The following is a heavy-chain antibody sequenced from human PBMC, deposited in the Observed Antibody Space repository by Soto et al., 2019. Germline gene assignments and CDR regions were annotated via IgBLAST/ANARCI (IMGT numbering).Heavy chain of an antibody. D-gene: IGHD3-9*01. CDR3: ARDRIFTAGYYYSYGMDV. V-gene: IGHV4-59*01. CDR2: IYYSGST. Sequence: SETLSLTCTVSGGSISSYYWSWIRQPPGKGLEWIGYIYYSGSTNYNPSLKSRVTISVDTSKNQFSLKLSSVTAADTAVYYCARDRIFTAGYYYSYGMDVWGQGTTLTVSS. J-gene: IGHJ6*02. CDR1: GGSISSYY.